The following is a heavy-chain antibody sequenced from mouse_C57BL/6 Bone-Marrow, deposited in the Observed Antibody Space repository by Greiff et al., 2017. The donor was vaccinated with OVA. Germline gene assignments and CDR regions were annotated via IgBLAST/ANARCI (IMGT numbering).Heavy chain of an antibody. J-gene: IGHJ1*03. CDR2: INPSTGGT. D-gene: IGHD1-1*01. Sequence: EVQLQQSGPELVKPGASVKISCKASGYSFTGYYMNWVKQSPEQSLEWIGEINPSTGGTTYNQKFKAKATLTVDKSSSTAYMQLKSLTSEDSAVYYCARGYGTRYWYFDVWGTGTTVTVSS. V-gene: IGHV1-42*01. CDR1: GYSFTGYY. CDR3: ARGYGTRYWYFDV.